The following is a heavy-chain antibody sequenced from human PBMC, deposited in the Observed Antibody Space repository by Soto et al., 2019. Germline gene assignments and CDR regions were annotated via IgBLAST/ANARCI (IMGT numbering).Heavy chain of an antibody. J-gene: IGHJ6*02. CDR1: GYSFTNYW. V-gene: IGHV5-51*01. D-gene: IGHD5-12*01. CDR2: IYPGDSDT. Sequence: GESLKISCKGSGYSFTNYWIGWVRQMPGKGLEWMGIIYPGDSDTTYSPSFQGQVTISADKSISTAYLQWSSLKASDTAMYYCGRHAEMAKIRTGMDVWGQGTTVTVSS. CDR3: GRHAEMAKIRTGMDV.